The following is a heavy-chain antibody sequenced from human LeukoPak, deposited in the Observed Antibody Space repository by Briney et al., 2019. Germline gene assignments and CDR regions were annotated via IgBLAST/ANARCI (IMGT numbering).Heavy chain of an antibody. D-gene: IGHD3-3*01. J-gene: IGHJ5*02. CDR3: ASHGSTIFGLRFDP. V-gene: IGHV3-21*01. CDR2: ISSSSSYI. Sequence: PGGSLRLSCAASGFTFSSYSMNWVRQAPGKGLEWVSSISSSSSYIYYADSVKGRFTISRDSAKNSLYLQMNSLRAEDTAVYYCASHGSTIFGLRFDPWGQGTLVTVSS. CDR1: GFTFSSYS.